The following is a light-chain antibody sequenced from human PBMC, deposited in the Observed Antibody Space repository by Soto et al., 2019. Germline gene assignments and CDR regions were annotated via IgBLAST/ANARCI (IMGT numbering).Light chain of an antibody. CDR2: DAS. V-gene: IGKV3-15*01. Sequence: VITQSPATLSVSPGERATLSCRASESVSRHLAWYLQTPGQAPRLLIYDASTRATGIPDRFSGGGSGTEFTLTISSLQSAEFVVYYWQQYNSWPPITFGQGTRLEI. CDR3: QQYNSWPPIT. CDR1: ESVSRH. J-gene: IGKJ5*01.